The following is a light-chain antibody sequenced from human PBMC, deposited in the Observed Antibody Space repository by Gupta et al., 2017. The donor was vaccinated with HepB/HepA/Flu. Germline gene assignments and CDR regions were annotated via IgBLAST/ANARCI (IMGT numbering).Light chain of an antibody. Sequence: YVVTQPPPVSVAPGKTASITCGGNNIGTKGVHWYQQKPGQAPVMVIYNDSDRPSGIPERFSGSNSGSTATLTISRVEAGDEAEYYCQVWDSSNDSAVFGGGTKLTVL. CDR1: NIGTKG. J-gene: IGLJ2*01. V-gene: IGLV3-21*04. CDR3: QVWDSSNDSAV. CDR2: NDS.